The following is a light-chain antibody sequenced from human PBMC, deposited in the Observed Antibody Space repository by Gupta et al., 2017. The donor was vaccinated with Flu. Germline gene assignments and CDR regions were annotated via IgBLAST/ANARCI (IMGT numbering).Light chain of an antibody. CDR1: QGIRDY. CDR2: ATY. V-gene: IGKV1-17*01. J-gene: IGKJ1*01. Sequence: GDTVTITCRAIQGIRDYLGWYQQKPGRAPKLLISATYNLQSGVPSRFSGTAAGTEFTLTISSLQAEDFATYYCLQQCSYPWTVGQGTKVDIK. CDR3: LQQCSYPWT.